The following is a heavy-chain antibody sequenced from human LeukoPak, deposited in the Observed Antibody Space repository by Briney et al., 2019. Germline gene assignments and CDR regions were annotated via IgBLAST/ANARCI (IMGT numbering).Heavy chain of an antibody. CDR1: GYTFTDSY. V-gene: IGHV1-2*02. D-gene: IGHD2-15*01. CDR3: ARTGIWGYCSGGSCGPYYYYYYGMDV. Sequence: ASVKVSCKASGYTFTDSYIHWVRQAPGQGLEWMGWINPNSGGTKYAQKFQGRVTMTRDTSISTAYMELSRLRSDDTAVYYCARTGIWGYCSGGSCGPYYYYYYGMDVWGQGTTVTVSS. J-gene: IGHJ6*02. CDR2: INPNSGGT.